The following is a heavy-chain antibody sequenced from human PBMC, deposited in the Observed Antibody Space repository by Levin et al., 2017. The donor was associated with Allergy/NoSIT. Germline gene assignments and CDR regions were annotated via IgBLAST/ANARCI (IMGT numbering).Heavy chain of an antibody. Sequence: LSLTCAASGFTFSGSAMHWVRQASGKGLEWIGHIRSKTNSYATAYAASVKGRFTISRDDSKNTAYLQMNSLKTEDTAVYYCTRPFSSSSSSRRGGYWGQGTLVTVSS. J-gene: IGHJ4*02. D-gene: IGHD6-6*01. CDR1: GFTFSGSA. V-gene: IGHV3-73*01. CDR2: IRSKTNSYAT. CDR3: TRPFSSSSSSRRGGY.